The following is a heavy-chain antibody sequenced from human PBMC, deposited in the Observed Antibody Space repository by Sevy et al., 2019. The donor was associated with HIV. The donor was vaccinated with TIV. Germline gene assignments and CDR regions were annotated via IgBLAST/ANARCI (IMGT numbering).Heavy chain of an antibody. D-gene: IGHD3-22*01. J-gene: IGHJ5*02. CDR2: MNPNTGNT. V-gene: IGHV1-8*01. Sequence: ASVKVSCKTSGYTFTSYDINWVRQATGQGLEWMGWMNPNTGNTGFAQKFQDRVTMTRDTSTSTAYMELRSPRSDDTAIYYCTRVRALNYYDSSVSMEYNWFDPWGQGTLVTVSS. CDR3: TRVRALNYYDSSVSMEYNWFDP. CDR1: GYTFTSYD.